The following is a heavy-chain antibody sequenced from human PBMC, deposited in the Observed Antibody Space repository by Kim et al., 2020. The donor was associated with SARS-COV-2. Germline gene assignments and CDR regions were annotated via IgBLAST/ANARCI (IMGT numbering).Heavy chain of an antibody. CDR3: ARPMITNRDAFDI. V-gene: IGHV5-51*01. D-gene: IGHD3-16*01. J-gene: IGHJ3*02. CDR1: GYSFTSYW. Sequence: GASLKISCKGSGYSFTSYWIGWVRQMPGKGLEWMGIIYPGDSDIRYSPSFQGHVTISADKSISTAYLQWSSLKASDTAMYYCARPMITNRDAFDIWGQGTMVAVSS. CDR2: IYPGDSDI.